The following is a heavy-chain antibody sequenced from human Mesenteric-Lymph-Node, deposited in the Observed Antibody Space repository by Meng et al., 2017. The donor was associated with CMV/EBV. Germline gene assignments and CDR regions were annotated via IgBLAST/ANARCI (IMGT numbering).Heavy chain of an antibody. V-gene: IGHV3-48*03. CDR1: GLTFTGYP. CDR2: IGSGPNT. D-gene: IGHD6-19*01. Sequence: GGSLRLSCAASGLTFTGYPMNWVRQAPGKGLEWISHIGSGPNTYNADSVKGRFFISRDNAKNSLYLQMTDLKVDDTALYYCARDQRRGGEYSSGCDYWGQGTLVTVSS. J-gene: IGHJ4*02. CDR3: ARDQRRGGEYSSGCDY.